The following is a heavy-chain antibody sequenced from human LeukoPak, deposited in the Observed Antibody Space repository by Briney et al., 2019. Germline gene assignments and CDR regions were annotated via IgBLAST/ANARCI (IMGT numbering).Heavy chain of an antibody. D-gene: IGHD5-24*01. V-gene: IGHV3-9*03. CDR3: GKGPGATITGFIDS. Sequence: PGGSLRLSCVASGFTFDAYAMHWVRQAPGKGLEWVSGINWSSDSVDYADSVKGRFTISRDNTKNSLYLQMNSLRVDDVALYYCGKGPGATITGFIDSWGRGTRVTVSS. CDR1: GFTFDAYA. CDR2: INWSSDSV. J-gene: IGHJ4*02.